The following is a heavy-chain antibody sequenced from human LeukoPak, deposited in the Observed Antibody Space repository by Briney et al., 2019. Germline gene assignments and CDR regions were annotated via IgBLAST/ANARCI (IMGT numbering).Heavy chain of an antibody. CDR1: GFTFSSYW. CDR3: ARDPIYYGSGSHLFDY. Sequence: GGSLRLSCAASGFTFSSYWMSWVRQAPGKGLEWVANIKQDGSEKYYVDSVKGRFTISRDNAKNSLYLQMNSLRAEDTAVYYCARDPIYYGSGSHLFDYWSQGTLVTVSS. V-gene: IGHV3-7*01. J-gene: IGHJ4*02. CDR2: IKQDGSEK. D-gene: IGHD3-10*01.